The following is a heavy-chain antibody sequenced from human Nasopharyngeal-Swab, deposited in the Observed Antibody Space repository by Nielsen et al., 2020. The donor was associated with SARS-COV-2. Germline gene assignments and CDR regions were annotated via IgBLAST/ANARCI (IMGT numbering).Heavy chain of an antibody. CDR2: IYSGGST. Sequence: GESLKISCAASGFTVSSNYMSWVRQAPGKGLEWVSVIYSGGSTYYADSVKGRFTISRDNSKNTLYLQVNSLRAEDTAVYYCARDLGSLGTDYWGQGTLVTVSS. D-gene: IGHD7-27*01. CDR1: GFTVSSNY. V-gene: IGHV3-53*01. J-gene: IGHJ4*02. CDR3: ARDLGSLGTDY.